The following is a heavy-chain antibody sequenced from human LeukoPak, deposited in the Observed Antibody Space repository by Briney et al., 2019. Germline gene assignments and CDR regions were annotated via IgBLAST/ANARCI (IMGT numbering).Heavy chain of an antibody. D-gene: IGHD3-16*02. Sequence: PSETLSLTCTVSGGSISSSSYYWGWIRQPPGKGLEWIGSIYYSGSTYYNPSLKSRVTISADTSKNQFSLKLSSVTAADTAVYYCARQKYRPESQHDYWGQGTLVTVSS. J-gene: IGHJ4*02. V-gene: IGHV4-39*01. CDR2: IYYSGST. CDR3: ARQKYRPESQHDY. CDR1: GGSISSSSYY.